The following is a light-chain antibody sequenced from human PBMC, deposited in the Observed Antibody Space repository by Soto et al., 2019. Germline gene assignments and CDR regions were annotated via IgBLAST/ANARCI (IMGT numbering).Light chain of an antibody. CDR3: QQYHNWPPQYT. CDR2: GAS. Sequence: EIVMTQSPASLSVSPGDGATLSCRASQSVASNVAWYQQKPGQGPRLLIHGASTRAVGVPARFSGSXSGTXXTLTISSLQSEDFAVYYCQQYHNWPPQYTFGQGTKLQI. V-gene: IGKV3-15*01. CDR1: QSVASN. J-gene: IGKJ2*01.